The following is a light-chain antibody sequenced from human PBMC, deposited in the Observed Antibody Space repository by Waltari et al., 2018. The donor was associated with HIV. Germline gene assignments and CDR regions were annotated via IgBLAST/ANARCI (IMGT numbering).Light chain of an antibody. CDR3: LQGTHWPYT. V-gene: IGKV2-30*01. Sequence: DVVMTQSPLSLPVIVGQAASISCRSSQSLVYRNGDIYLSWYHQRPGQSPRRLISKVSNRDSGVPDRFSGSGSGTDFTLKISRVETEDVGIYFCLQGTHWPYTFGPGTKVEIK. CDR2: KVS. J-gene: IGKJ2*01. CDR1: QSLVYRNGDIY.